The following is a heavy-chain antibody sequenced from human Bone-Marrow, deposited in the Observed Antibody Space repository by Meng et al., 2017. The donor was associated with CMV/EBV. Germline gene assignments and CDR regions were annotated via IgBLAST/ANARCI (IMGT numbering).Heavy chain of an antibody. J-gene: IGHJ4*02. CDR2: ILHSSST. D-gene: IGHD3-9*01. CDR3: ARRYYDILTGSRLYFDY. V-gene: IGHV4-4*02. Sequence: GTISGSNWRRWGSRAPGQGPARIGEILHSSSTNYNPSIKSRVTISEDKSKNEISLKPSSVTAADTAVYYCARRYYDILTGSRLYFDYWGQGTLVTVSS. CDR1: GTISGSNW.